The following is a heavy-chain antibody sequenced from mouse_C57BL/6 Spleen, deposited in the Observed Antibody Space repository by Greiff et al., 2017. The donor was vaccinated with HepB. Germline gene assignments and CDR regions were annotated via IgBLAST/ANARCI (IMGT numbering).Heavy chain of an antibody. V-gene: IGHV1-18*01. Sequence: EVQLQQSGPELVKPGASVKIPCKASGYTFTDYNMDWVKQSHGKSLEWIGDINPNNGGTIYNQKFKGKATLTVDKSSSTAYMELRSLTSEDTAVYYCASGVSSLFAYWGQGTLVTVSA. CDR2: INPNNGGT. D-gene: IGHD1-1*01. J-gene: IGHJ3*01. CDR1: GYTFTDYN. CDR3: ASGVSSLFAY.